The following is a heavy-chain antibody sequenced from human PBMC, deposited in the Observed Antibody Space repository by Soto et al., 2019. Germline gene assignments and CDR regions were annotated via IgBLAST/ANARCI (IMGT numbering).Heavy chain of an antibody. Sequence: ASVKVSCKASGYTFTNYYMHWVRQAPGQGLEWMGVIHYSGATPTYAQKFQGRVTMARDTSTSTVYVELSSLTSEDTAVYYCARHGNAYRHWFDPWGQGTLVTVSS. V-gene: IGHV1-46*01. D-gene: IGHD4-4*01. CDR1: GYTFTNYY. J-gene: IGHJ5*02. CDR3: ARHGNAYRHWFDP. CDR2: IHYSGATP.